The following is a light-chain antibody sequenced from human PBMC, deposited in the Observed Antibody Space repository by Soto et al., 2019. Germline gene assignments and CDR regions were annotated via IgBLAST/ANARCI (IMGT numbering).Light chain of an antibody. CDR1: QSVLHSSNNYKY. CDR3: HQFYSTPYT. J-gene: IGKJ2*01. CDR2: WAS. Sequence: DIVLTQSPDSLALSLGERATINCKSSQSVLHSSNNYKYLAWYQQKPGQPPKLLIYWASTRESGVPDRFSGTGSGTDFTLTIGSLQAEDVPLYYCHQFYSTPYTFGQGTKLEIK. V-gene: IGKV4-1*01.